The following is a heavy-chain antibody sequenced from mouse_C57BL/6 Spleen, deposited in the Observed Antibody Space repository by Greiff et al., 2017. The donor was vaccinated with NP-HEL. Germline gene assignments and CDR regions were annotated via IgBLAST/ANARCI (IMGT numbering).Heavy chain of an antibody. Sequence: EVQLQQSGPERGKPGASVKISFTSSFSPFTYYYINFFNQSHGKSLEWIGDINPNNGGTSYNQKFKGKATLTVDKSSSTAYMELRSLTSEDSAVYYCAGYYGSSLNFDVWGTGTTVTVSS. CDR1: FSPFTYYY. J-gene: IGHJ1*03. D-gene: IGHD1-1*01. CDR2: INPNNGGT. CDR3: AGYYGSSLNFDV. V-gene: IGHV1-26*01.